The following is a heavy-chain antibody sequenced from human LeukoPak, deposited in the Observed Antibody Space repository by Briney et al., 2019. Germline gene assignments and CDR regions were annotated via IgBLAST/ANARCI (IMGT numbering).Heavy chain of an antibody. V-gene: IGHV4-59*01. CDR2: IYYSGRT. J-gene: IGHJ4*02. CDR3: ARSDLYGDYPPGNY. CDR1: GGSISTCY. D-gene: IGHD4-17*01. Sequence: SETLSLTCTVSGGSISTCYWNWIRQPPGKGLEWIGYIYYSGRTNYNPSLKSRVSISIDTSKNQFSLKLSSVTAADTAFYYCARSDLYGDYPPGNYWGQGTLVAVSS.